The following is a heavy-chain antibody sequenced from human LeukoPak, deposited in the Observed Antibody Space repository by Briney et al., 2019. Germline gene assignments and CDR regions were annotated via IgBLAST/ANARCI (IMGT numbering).Heavy chain of an antibody. Sequence: GASVKASCKASGYTFTGYYMHWVRQAPGQGLEWMGWINPNSGGTNYAQKFQGRVTMTRDTSISTAYMELSRLRSDDTAVYYCARDPTSWFGESKNWFDPWGQGTLVTVSS. CDR2: INPNSGGT. D-gene: IGHD3-10*01. CDR1: GYTFTGYY. J-gene: IGHJ5*02. V-gene: IGHV1-2*02. CDR3: ARDPTSWFGESKNWFDP.